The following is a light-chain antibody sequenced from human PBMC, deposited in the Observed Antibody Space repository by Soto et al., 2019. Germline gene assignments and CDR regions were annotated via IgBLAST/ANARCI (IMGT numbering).Light chain of an antibody. CDR3: QQCYGTPPWP. J-gene: IGKJ1*01. CDR1: QSVDRY. V-gene: IGKV3-11*01. Sequence: EVVLTQSPDTLSLSPGETATLSCRASQSVDRYVAWYQQKLGQAPRLLIYDAYTRATGVAARFTGSGSATYFSITITSLEPEDVAVYYCQQCYGTPPWPFGQGTKVAIK. CDR2: DAY.